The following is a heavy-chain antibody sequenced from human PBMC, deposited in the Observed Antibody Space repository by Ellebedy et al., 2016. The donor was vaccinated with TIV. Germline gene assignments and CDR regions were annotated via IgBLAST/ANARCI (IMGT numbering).Heavy chain of an antibody. Sequence: AASVKVSCKASGYTFTSYAMHWVRQAPGQRLEWMGWINAGNGNTKYSQKFQGRVTITRDTSASTAYMELSSLRSDDTAVYYCAREGGVSSGWYDYWGQGTLVTVSS. CDR2: INAGNGNT. J-gene: IGHJ4*02. CDR1: GYTFTSYA. D-gene: IGHD6-19*01. V-gene: IGHV1-3*01. CDR3: AREGGVSSGWYDY.